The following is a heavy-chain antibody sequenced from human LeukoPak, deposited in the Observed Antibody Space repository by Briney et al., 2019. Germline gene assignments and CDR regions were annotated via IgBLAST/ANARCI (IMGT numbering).Heavy chain of an antibody. CDR3: ARDRGPYCSGGSCYNY. J-gene: IGHJ4*02. CDR2: ISSSSSTI. V-gene: IGHV3-48*01. Sequence: PGGSLRLSCAASGFTFSSYSMNWVRQAPGKGLELVSYISSSSSTIYYADSVKGRFTISRDNAKNSLYLQMNSLRAEDTAVYYCARDRGPYCSGGSCYNYWGQGTLVTVSS. CDR1: GFTFSSYS. D-gene: IGHD2-15*01.